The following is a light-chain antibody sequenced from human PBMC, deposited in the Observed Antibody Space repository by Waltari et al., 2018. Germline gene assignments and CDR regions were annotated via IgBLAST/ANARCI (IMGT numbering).Light chain of an antibody. CDR3: GTWDTNLSAWV. CDR2: ENN. Sequence: QSVLTQPPSVSAAPGQKVTIPCYGRDFKLENTLLSGYQQPPGTAPKPLIFENNRRPSGVPNRFSGSKSGTSATLGITGLQTGDEADYYCGTWDTNLSAWVFGGGTKLTVL. CDR1: DFKLENTL. V-gene: IGLV1-51*02. J-gene: IGLJ3*02.